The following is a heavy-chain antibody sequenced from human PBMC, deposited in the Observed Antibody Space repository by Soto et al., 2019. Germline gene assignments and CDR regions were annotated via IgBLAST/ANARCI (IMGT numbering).Heavy chain of an antibody. CDR2: ISSSGSTI. D-gene: IGHD3-9*01. CDR1: GVTFSSYE. V-gene: IGHV3-48*03. CDR3: ARAYYDILTGYVYYGMDV. J-gene: IGHJ6*02. Sequence: GGSLRLSCAASGVTFSSYEMNWVRQAPGKGLEWVSYISSSGSTIYYADSVKGRFTISRDNAKNSLYLQMNSLRAEDTAVYYCARAYYDILTGYVYYGMDVWGQGTTVTVSS.